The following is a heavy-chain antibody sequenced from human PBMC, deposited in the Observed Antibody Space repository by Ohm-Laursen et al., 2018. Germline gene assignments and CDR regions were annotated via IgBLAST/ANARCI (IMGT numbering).Heavy chain of an antibody. V-gene: IGHV2-70*12. Sequence: TQTLTLTSTFSGFSLSTSGMRVSWIRQPPGKALEWLARIDWDDDKFYSTSLKTRLTISKDTSKNQVVLTMTNMDPVDTATYYCAHPLYDSSGLYFDYWGQGTLVTVSS. D-gene: IGHD3-22*01. CDR1: GFSLSTSGMR. CDR3: AHPLYDSSGLYFDY. J-gene: IGHJ4*02. CDR2: IDWDDDK.